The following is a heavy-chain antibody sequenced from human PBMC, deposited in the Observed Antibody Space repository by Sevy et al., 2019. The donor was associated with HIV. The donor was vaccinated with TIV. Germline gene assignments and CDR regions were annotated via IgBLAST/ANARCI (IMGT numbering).Heavy chain of an antibody. D-gene: IGHD3-10*01. CDR1: GFNFTASA. CDR2: IGSSGSSS. J-gene: IGHJ1*01. V-gene: IGHV3-23*01. CDR3: AKPACLILGFAY. Sequence: GGSLRLSCVASGFNFTASAMSWVRQSPGKGLEWVSTIGSSGSSSYYAHSVKGRFTISRDNSKRTLYLQMNSLTADDSAVYFCAKPACLILGFAYWGQGILVTVSS.